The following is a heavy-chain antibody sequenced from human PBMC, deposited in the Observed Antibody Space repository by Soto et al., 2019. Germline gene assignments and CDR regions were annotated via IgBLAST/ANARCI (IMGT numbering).Heavy chain of an antibody. CDR2: INPSGGST. D-gene: IGHD2-21*02. J-gene: IGHJ4*02. Sequence: SVQVSCKASGYTFTSYYMHLLRQAPGQGLGWVGIINPSGGSTSYAQKFQGRDTMTRDTSTSTVYMELSSLRSADTAVYYCAGGNVVVTAIDSWGQGTLVTVSS. CDR3: AGGNVVVTAIDS. CDR1: GYTFTSYY. V-gene: IGHV1-46*01.